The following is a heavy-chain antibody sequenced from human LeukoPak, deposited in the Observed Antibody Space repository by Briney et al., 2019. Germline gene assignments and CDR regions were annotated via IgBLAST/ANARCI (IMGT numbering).Heavy chain of an antibody. CDR1: GGSISNYY. Sequence: PSETLSLTCSVSGGSISNYYWIWIRQSPGKGLEYIGYIYYSGSTNYNPSLNSRVTISLDTSKIQFSLKLNSVTAADTAVYYCARGGWNKFDYWGQGTLVTVSS. V-gene: IGHV4-59*01. CDR3: ARGGWNKFDY. D-gene: IGHD3-22*01. J-gene: IGHJ4*02. CDR2: IYYSGST.